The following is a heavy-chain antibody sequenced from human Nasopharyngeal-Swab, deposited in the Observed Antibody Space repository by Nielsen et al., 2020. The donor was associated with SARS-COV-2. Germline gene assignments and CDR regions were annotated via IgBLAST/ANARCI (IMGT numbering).Heavy chain of an antibody. V-gene: IGHV4-61*02. CDR2: IYTSGST. CDR1: GGTISSGSYT. J-gene: IGHJ4*02. Sequence: SETLSLTCKVPGGTISSGSYTWSWIRQPAGKGREWIGRIYTSGSTNYNPSLKSRVTISVDTSKNQFSLKLSSVTAADTAVYSCARGTVAVLHFDYWGQGTLVTVSS. CDR3: ARGTVAVLHFDY. D-gene: IGHD6-19*01.